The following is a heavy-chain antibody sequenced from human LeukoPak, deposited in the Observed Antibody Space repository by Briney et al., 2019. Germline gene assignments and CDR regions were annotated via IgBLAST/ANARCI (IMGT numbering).Heavy chain of an antibody. V-gene: IGHV4-59*08. D-gene: IGHD6-13*01. CDR3: ARRNIAAAGRNWFDP. CDR2: IYYSGST. Sequence: PSETLSLTCTVSGGSISSYYWSWIRQPPGKGLEWIGYIYYSGSTNYNPSLKSRVTISVDTSKNQFSLKLSSVTAADTAVYYRARRNIAAAGRNWFDPWGQGTLVTVSS. CDR1: GGSISSYY. J-gene: IGHJ5*02.